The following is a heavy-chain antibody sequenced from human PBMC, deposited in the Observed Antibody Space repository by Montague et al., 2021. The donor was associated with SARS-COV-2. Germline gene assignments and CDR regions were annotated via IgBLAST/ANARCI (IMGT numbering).Heavy chain of an antibody. CDR1: GGSFSGYY. J-gene: IGHJ2*01. Sequence: SETLSLTCAVHGGSFSGYYWSWIRQPPGKGLEWIGEINHSGSTNYNPSLKSRVSISVDTSKNQLSLKLSSVTAADTAVYYCARGAATITMIVVVFTGAGWYFDLWGRGTLVTVSS. V-gene: IGHV4-34*01. D-gene: IGHD3-22*01. CDR3: ARGAATITMIVVVFTGAGWYFDL. CDR2: INHSGST.